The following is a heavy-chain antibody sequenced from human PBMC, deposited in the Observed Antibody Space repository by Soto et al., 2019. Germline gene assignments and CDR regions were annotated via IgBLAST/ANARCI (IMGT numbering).Heavy chain of an antibody. CDR2: INSDGSST. J-gene: IGHJ6*02. Sequence: GGSLRLSCAASGFTFSSYWMHRVRQAPGKGLVWVSRINSDGSSTSYADSVKGRFTISRDNAKNTLYLQMNSLRAEDTAVYYCASLLETTMVRGVPYYYYYGMDVWGQGTTVTV. V-gene: IGHV3-74*01. CDR3: ASLLETTMVRGVPYYYYYGMDV. CDR1: GFTFSSYW. D-gene: IGHD3-10*01.